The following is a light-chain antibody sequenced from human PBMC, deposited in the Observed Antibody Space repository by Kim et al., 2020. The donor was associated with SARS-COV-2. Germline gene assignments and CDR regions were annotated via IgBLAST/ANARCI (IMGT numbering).Light chain of an antibody. J-gene: IGKJ2*01. V-gene: IGKV1-33*01. CDR3: KQYDNLPYT. Sequence: STSVGDRVTITCQASQDINNYLNWYQQKPGKAPKLLIYDASNLETGVPSRFTGSGSGTDFTFTISSLQAEDIATYYCKQYDNLPYTFGQGTKLEI. CDR2: DAS. CDR1: QDINNY.